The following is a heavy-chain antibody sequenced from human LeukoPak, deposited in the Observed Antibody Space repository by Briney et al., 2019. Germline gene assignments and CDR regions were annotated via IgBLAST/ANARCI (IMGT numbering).Heavy chain of an antibody. CDR1: GGSISSGGYS. D-gene: IGHD5-12*01. CDR2: IYHSGST. V-gene: IGHV4-30-2*01. Sequence: SETLSLTCAVSGGSISSGGYSWSWIRQPPGKGLEWIGYIYHSGSTYYNPSLKSRVTISVDRSKNQFSLKLSSVTAADTAVYYCARLQYSGYGGVGAFDIGGQGTMVTVSS. CDR3: ARLQYSGYGGVGAFDI. J-gene: IGHJ3*02.